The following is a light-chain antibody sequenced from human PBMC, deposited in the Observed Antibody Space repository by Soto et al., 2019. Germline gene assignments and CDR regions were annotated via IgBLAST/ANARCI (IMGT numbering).Light chain of an antibody. CDR3: CSYAGSNTEV. V-gene: IGLV2-11*01. Sequence: QSALTQPPSVSGSPGQSVTISCTGTSSDVGGYNYVSWYQQHPGTAPKLMIYDVNKRPSGVPDRFSGSKSGNTASLTISGLQGEDEADYYCCSYAGSNTEVFGSGTKVTVL. CDR2: DVN. CDR1: SSDVGGYNY. J-gene: IGLJ1*01.